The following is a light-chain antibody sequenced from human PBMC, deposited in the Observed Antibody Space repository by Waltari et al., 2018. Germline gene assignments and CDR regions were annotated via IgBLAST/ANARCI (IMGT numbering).Light chain of an antibody. J-gene: IGLJ2*01. V-gene: IGLV3-19*01. CDR1: SLRSYY. Sequence: SSDLTQDPAVSVALGQTVRITCQGDSLRSYYASWYQQKPGQAPQLVMYEKNSRPSGTPDRFFGSSSGNTASLTITGAQAEDEADYYCKSRDSSGDQLDMVFGGGTKLTVL. CDR3: KSRDSSGDQLDMV. CDR2: EKN.